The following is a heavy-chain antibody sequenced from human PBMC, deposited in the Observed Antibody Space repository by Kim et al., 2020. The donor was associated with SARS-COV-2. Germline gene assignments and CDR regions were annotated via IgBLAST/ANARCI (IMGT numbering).Heavy chain of an antibody. D-gene: IGHD1-26*01. CDR1: GGSFSGYY. Sequence: SETLSLTCAVYGGSFSGYYWSWIRQPPGKGLEWIGEINHSGSTNYNPSLKSRVTISVDTSKNQFSLKLSSVTAADTAVYYCARILGATTSSRYFDLWGRGTLVTVSS. CDR3: ARILGATTSSRYFDL. J-gene: IGHJ2*01. CDR2: INHSGST. V-gene: IGHV4-34*01.